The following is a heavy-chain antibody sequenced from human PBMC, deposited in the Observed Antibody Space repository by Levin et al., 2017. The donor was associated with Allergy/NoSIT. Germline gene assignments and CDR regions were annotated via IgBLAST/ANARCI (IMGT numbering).Heavy chain of an antibody. Sequence: SQTLSLTCTVSGGSISSYYWSWIRQPPGKGLEWIGYIYYSGSTNYNPSLKSRVTISVDTSKNQFSLKLSSVTAADTAVHYCARMYCSSTSCYAGMGLNWFDPWGQGTLVTVSS. CDR3: ARMYCSSTSCYAGMGLNWFDP. J-gene: IGHJ5*02. D-gene: IGHD2-2*01. CDR1: GGSISSYY. CDR2: IYYSGST. V-gene: IGHV4-59*01.